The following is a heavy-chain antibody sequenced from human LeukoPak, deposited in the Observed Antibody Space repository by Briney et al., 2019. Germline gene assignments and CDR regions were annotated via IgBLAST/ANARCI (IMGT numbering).Heavy chain of an antibody. CDR3: AKWGDYDILTGYYDSDY. CDR1: GFIFSNYA. J-gene: IGHJ4*02. D-gene: IGHD3-9*01. Sequence: GGSLRLSCAVSGFIFSNYAMSWVRQALGKGLEWVSAIGGRDGGTYYADSVKGRFTVSRDDPKNTLYLQMNTLRAEDTAVYYCAKWGDYDILTGYYDSDYWGQGTLVTVSS. CDR2: IGGRDGGT. V-gene: IGHV3-23*01.